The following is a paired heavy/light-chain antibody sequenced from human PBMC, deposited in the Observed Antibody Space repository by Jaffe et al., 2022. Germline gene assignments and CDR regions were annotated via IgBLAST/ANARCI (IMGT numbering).Heavy chain of an antibody. V-gene: IGHV3-30*18. J-gene: IGHJ6*03. CDR1: GFTFSSYG. Sequence: QVQLVESGGGVVQPGRSLRLSCAASGFTFSSYGMHWVRQAPGKGLEWVAVISYDGSNKYYADSVKGRFTISRDNSKNTLYLQMNSLRAEDTAVYYCAKDLGYCSSTSCYRGYYYYYMDVWGKGTTVTVSS. D-gene: IGHD2-2*02. CDR3: AKDLGYCSSTSCYRGYYYYYMDV. CDR2: ISYDGSNK.
Light chain of an antibody. CDR3: QQYYSTPQT. CDR2: AAS. J-gene: IGKJ1*01. Sequence: DIQMTQSPSSLSASVGDRVTITCRASQGISNSLAWYQQKPGKAPKLLLYAASRLESGVPSRFSGSGSGTDYTLTISSLQPEDFATYYCQQYYSTPQTFGQGTKVEIK. CDR1: QGISNS. V-gene: IGKV1-NL1*01.